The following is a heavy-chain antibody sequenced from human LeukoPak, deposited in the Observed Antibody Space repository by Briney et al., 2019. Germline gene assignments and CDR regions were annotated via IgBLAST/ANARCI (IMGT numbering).Heavy chain of an antibody. CDR2: IYHSGST. CDR3: ARLYGSANWFDP. V-gene: IGHV4-4*02. CDR1: GGSISSSNW. J-gene: IGHJ5*02. Sequence: SETLSLTCAVSGGSISSSNWWSWVRQPPGKGLEWIGDIYHSGSTNYNPSLKSRVTISVDKSKNQFSLKLSSVTAEDTAVYYCARLYGSANWFDPWGQGTLVTVSS. D-gene: IGHD3-10*01.